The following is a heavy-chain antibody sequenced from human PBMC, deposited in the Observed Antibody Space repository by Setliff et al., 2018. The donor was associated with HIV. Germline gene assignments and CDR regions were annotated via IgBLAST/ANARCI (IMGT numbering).Heavy chain of an antibody. J-gene: IGHJ4*02. CDR1: GFTFSSYA. Sequence: GGSLRLSCAASGFTFSSYAMSWVRQAPGKGLEWVSAISGSRGSTFYADSVKGRFTISRDNSKRTVYLQLNSLRAEDTAVYYCAKDKGQKYADYWGQGTMVTVS. D-gene: IGHD3-10*01. V-gene: IGHV3-23*01. CDR3: AKDKGQKYADY. CDR2: ISGSRGST.